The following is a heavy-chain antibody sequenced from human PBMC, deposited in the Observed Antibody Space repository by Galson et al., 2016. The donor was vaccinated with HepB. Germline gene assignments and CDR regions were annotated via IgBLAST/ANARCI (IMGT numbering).Heavy chain of an antibody. CDR2: IRSKASGGST. V-gene: IGHV3-49*04. CDR1: GFSFSQAW. D-gene: IGHD3-3*01. Sequence: SLRLSCAASGFSFSQAWMSWVRQAPGKGLEWVGFIRSKASGGSTEYAASVKGRFTISRDDSRSIAYLQMNSLKTEDTAVYFCTRDPGGTSYDFWSGFYPDYYYYGLDVWGQGTTVTVSS. CDR3: TRDPGGTSYDFWSGFYPDYYYYGLDV. J-gene: IGHJ6*02.